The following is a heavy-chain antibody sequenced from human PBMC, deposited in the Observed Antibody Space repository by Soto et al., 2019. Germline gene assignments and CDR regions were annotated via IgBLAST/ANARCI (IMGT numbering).Heavy chain of an antibody. CDR2: IYYSGST. CDR1: CGNIRNRGDY. V-gene: IGHV4-31*03. J-gene: IGHJ4*02. Sequence: PFVPLSLTCTVACGNIRNRGDYWSWIKQHPGKGLEWIGYIYYSGSTNYNPSLKSRVTISVDTSKNQFSLKLSSVTAADTAVYYCARGPPYDYVWGSYRYTIRPVGNWGQGTLGT. D-gene: IGHD3-16*02. CDR3: ARGPPYDYVWGSYRYTIRPVGN.